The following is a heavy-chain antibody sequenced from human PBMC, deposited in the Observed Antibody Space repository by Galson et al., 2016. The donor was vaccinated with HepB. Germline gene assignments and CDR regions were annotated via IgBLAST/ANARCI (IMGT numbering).Heavy chain of an antibody. CDR2: ISSDGSNK. CDR3: TKDGILYSRVWWGGDY. J-gene: IGHJ4*02. V-gene: IGHV3-30*18. CDR1: GFTFNNYA. Sequence: SLRLSCAASGFTFNNYAIHWVRQAPGKGLEWVAVISSDGSNKYYVDSVKGRFTISRDNSKNTLYLQMNSLRAEDTAVYYCTKDGILYSRVWWGGDYWGQGTLVTVSS. D-gene: IGHD6-19*01.